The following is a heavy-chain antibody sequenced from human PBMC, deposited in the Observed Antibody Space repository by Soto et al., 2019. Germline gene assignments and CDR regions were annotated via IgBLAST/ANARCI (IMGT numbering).Heavy chain of an antibody. CDR1: GYTFSDYY. Sequence: QVQLVQSGAEVKKPGASVKVSCKASGYTFSDYYVHWVRQAPGQGLEWMGWINPYSGATNYAQKFQDWVTMTWDASVSTAYLELTTLVSDDTAVYYCARARANVAPNWFDPWGQGTLVIVSS. CDR2: INPYSGAT. CDR3: ARARANVAPNWFDP. J-gene: IGHJ5*02. D-gene: IGHD5-12*01. V-gene: IGHV1-2*04.